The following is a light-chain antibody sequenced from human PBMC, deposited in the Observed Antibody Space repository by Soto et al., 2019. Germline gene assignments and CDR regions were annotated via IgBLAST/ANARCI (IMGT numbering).Light chain of an antibody. V-gene: IGKV1-39*01. CDR1: QTISSY. Sequence: DIQMTQSPSSLSASVGDRVTMTCRASQTISSYVNWYQHKPGKAPKLLIHAASSLQSGVPSRFRGGGFGTDYTLTISILQPEDFATYYCQYSGTFGPGTKVDIK. J-gene: IGKJ3*01. CDR3: QYSGT. CDR2: AAS.